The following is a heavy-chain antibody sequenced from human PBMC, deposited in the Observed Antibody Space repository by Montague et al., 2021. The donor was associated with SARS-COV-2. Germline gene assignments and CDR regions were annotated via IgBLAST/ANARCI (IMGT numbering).Heavy chain of an antibody. CDR2: IYYTGTT. D-gene: IGHD1-1*01. J-gene: IGHJ4*02. V-gene: IGHV4-59*01. CDR1: GDSITTYY. Sequence: SETLSLTCSVSGDSITTYYWSWIRQSPGRGLEWIGHIYYTGTTNYNPSLKSRVTISVDTSRRQFSLKLKSVTAADTAVYYCARAHTTCFIANCVNYFDYWGQGAMVTVSS. CDR3: ARAHTTCFIANCVNYFDY.